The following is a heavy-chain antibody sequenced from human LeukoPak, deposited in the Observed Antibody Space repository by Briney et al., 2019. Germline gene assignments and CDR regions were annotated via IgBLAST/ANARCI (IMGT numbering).Heavy chain of an antibody. CDR1: GFTVSNNY. J-gene: IGHJ4*02. CDR3: AKDRGPITDF. CDR2: IYGGGNT. Sequence: GGSLRLSCAASGFTVSNNYMSWVRQAPGKGLEWVSAIYGGGNTYYADSVKGRFTISRDNSKNTLYLQMNSLRAEDTAVYYCAKDRGPITDFWGQGTLVTVSS. D-gene: IGHD5-12*01. V-gene: IGHV3-66*01.